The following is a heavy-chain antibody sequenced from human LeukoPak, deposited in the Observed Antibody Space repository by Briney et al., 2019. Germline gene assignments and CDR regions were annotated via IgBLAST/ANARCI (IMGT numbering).Heavy chain of an antibody. V-gene: IGHV3-66*01. Sequence: GGSLRLSCAASGFTVSSNYMSWVRQAPGKGLEWVSVIYSGGSTYYADSVKGRFTISRDNSKNTLYLQMNSLRAEDAAVYYCAREKPDGAYSSSWYYFDYWGQGTLVTVSS. CDR2: IYSGGST. CDR3: AREKPDGAYSSSWYYFDY. CDR1: GFTVSSNY. D-gene: IGHD6-13*01. J-gene: IGHJ4*02.